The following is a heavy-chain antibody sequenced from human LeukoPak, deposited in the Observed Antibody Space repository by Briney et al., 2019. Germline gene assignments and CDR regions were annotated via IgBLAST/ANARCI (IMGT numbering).Heavy chain of an antibody. CDR1: GGSISSYY. J-gene: IGHJ4*02. CDR2: IYYSGST. D-gene: IGHD3-3*01. V-gene: IGHV4-59*08. CDR3: ARHSPACYDFWSGYYTPWGFDY. Sequence: SETLSLTCTVSGGSISSYYWSWIRQPPGKGLEWIGYIYYSGSTNYNPSLKSRVTISVDTSKNQFSLKLSSVTAADTAVYYCARHSPACYDFWSGYYTPWGFDYWGQGTLVTVSS.